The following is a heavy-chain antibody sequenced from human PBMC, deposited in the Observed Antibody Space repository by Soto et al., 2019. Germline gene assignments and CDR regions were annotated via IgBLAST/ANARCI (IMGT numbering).Heavy chain of an antibody. J-gene: IGHJ6*02. V-gene: IGHV6-1*01. CDR1: GDSVSSNSAA. Sequence: SQTLSLTCAISGDSVSSNSAAWNWIRQSPSRGLEWLGRTYYRSKWYNDYAVSVKSRITINPDTSKNQFSLQLNSVTPEDTAVYYCAREELYSGSWLWERGTNYYYYYGMDVWGQGTTVTVSS. D-gene: IGHD6-13*01. CDR2: TYYRSKWYN. CDR3: AREELYSGSWLWERGTNYYYYYGMDV.